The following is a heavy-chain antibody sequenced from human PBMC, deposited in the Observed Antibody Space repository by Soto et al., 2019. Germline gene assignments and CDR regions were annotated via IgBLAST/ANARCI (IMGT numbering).Heavy chain of an antibody. D-gene: IGHD3-22*01. CDR2: IYHSGGT. CDR3: ARDSRSGYYLDY. V-gene: IGHV4-30-2*01. Sequence: SETLSLTCAVSGGSISSGGYSWNWIRQPPGEGLEWIGYIYHSGGTDYNPSLKSRVTITVDSSNNQFSLKLSSVTAADTAVYYCARDSRSGYYLDYWGQGTLVTVSS. J-gene: IGHJ4*02. CDR1: GGSISSGGYS.